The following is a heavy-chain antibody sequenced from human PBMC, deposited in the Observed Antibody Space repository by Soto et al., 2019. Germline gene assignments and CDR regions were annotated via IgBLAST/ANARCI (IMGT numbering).Heavy chain of an antibody. D-gene: IGHD1-20*01. Sequence: GGSLRLSCAASEFTFDKYYMTWIRQAPGKGPEWVANIKPDGSEQYYVDSVKGRFTISRDNANNSLYLQMNSLRAEDTAVYFCARGNWNYYYGFDVWGQGTTVTVSS. CDR1: EFTFDKYY. J-gene: IGHJ6*02. CDR2: IKPDGSEQ. V-gene: IGHV3-7*01. CDR3: ARGNWNYYYGFDV.